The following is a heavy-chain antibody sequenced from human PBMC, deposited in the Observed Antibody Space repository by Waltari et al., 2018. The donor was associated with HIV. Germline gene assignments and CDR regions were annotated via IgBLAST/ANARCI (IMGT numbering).Heavy chain of an antibody. Sequence: EVQLVESGGGLVKPGGSLRLSCAASGFTFSSYSMNWVRQAPGKGLEWVSSISSSSSYIYYASSVKGRFTISRDNAKNSLYLQMNSLRAEDTAVYYCAREPDPRAAAGTEWYFDLWGRGTLVTVSS. V-gene: IGHV3-21*01. CDR3: AREPDPRAAAGTEWYFDL. CDR2: ISSSSSYI. J-gene: IGHJ2*01. D-gene: IGHD6-13*01. CDR1: GFTFSSYS.